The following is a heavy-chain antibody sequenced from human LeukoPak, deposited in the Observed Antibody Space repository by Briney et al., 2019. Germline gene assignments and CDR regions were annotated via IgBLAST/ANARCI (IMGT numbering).Heavy chain of an antibody. CDR3: ARDRVDCGGDCYGGYFDY. CDR1: GYTFTSYY. CDR2: INPSGGST. V-gene: IGHV1-46*01. J-gene: IGHJ4*02. D-gene: IGHD2-21*02. Sequence: ASVKVSCKASGYTFTSYYMHWVRQAPGQGLEWMGIINPSGGSTSYAQKFQGRVTMTRDTSTSTVYMELSSLRSEDTAVYYCARDRVDCGGDCYGGYFDYWGQGTLVTVSS.